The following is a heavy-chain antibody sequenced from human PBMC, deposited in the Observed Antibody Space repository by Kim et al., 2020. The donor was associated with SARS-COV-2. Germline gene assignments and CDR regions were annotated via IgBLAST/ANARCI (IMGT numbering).Heavy chain of an antibody. D-gene: IGHD3-9*01. CDR1: GDSVSSNSAA. CDR3: ARARFEHFLTGYYSYFDY. V-gene: IGHV6-1*01. J-gene: IGHJ4*02. Sequence: SQTLSLTCAISGDSVSSNSAAWNWIRQSPSRGLEWLGRTYYRSKWYNDYAVSVKSRITINPDTSKNQFSLQLNSVTPEDTAVYYCARARFEHFLTGYYSYFDYWGQGTLVPVSS. CDR2: TYYRSKWYN.